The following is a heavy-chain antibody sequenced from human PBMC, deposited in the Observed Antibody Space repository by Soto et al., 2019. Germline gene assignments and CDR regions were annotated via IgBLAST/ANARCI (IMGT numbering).Heavy chain of an antibody. J-gene: IGHJ4*02. D-gene: IGHD4-17*01. V-gene: IGHV4-59*01. CDR3: EREDYRESYCYV. CDR1: GGSISRYY. Sequence: SETLSLTCTVSGGSISRYYWSWIRQPPGKGLEWIGYIYYSGSTNYNPSLKSRVTISVDTSKNQFSLKLSSVTAADTAVYYCEREDYRESYCYVRARGSLVP. CDR2: IYYSGST.